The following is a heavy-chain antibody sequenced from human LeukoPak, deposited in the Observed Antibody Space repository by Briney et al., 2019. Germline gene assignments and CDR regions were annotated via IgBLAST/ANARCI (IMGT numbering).Heavy chain of an antibody. V-gene: IGHV3-7*01. CDR3: ARATLGYCSSTSCYTGYFDY. CDR2: IKQDGSEK. D-gene: IGHD2-2*02. Sequence: GGSLRLSCAASGFTFSSYWMSWIRQAPGKGLEWVANIKQDGSEKYYVDFVKGRFTISRDNAKNSLYLQMNSLRAEDTAVYYCARATLGYCSSTSCYTGYFDYWGQGTLVTVSS. J-gene: IGHJ4*02. CDR1: GFTFSSYW.